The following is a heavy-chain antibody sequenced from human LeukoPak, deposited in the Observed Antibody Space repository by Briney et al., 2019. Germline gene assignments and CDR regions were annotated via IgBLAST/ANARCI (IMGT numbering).Heavy chain of an antibody. Sequence: PSETLSLTCTVSGCSISSYYWSLIRQSPGKGLEWIGWSYHRGSTSYNPSLKSRVAISVDTSKNQFSLKLSSVTAADTAVYYCAREGVGENWFDPWGQGTLVTVSS. V-gene: IGHV4-59*01. J-gene: IGHJ5*02. CDR3: AREGVGENWFDP. CDR1: GCSISSYY. D-gene: IGHD3-16*01. CDR2: SYHRGST.